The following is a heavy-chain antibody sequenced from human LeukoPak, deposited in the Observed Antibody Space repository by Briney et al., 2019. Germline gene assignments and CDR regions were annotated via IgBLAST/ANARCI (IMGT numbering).Heavy chain of an antibody. V-gene: IGHV4-59*01. D-gene: IGHD6-19*01. CDR3: ARAIDSSGWSIYYFDY. CDR1: VHPISSYS. J-gene: IGHJ4*02. Sequence: SETLSLTCTVSVHPISSYSWSWIRQPTGKGLEWIEYVYYSGSTNYNPSLKSRVTISVDTSKNQFSLKLSSVTAADTAVYYCARAIDSSGWSIYYFDYWGQGTLVTVSS. CDR2: VYYSGST.